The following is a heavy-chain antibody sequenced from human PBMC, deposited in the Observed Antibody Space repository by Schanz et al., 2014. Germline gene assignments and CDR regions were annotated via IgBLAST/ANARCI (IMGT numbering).Heavy chain of an antibody. CDR1: GFTFSTYA. V-gene: IGHV3-23*04. Sequence: VQLVESGGGLAQPGGSLRLSCAASGFTFSTYAMSCVRQAPGKGLEWVSAINGNGGITYYADPVKGRFTISRDNSKNTLYMQMKRLRVEDTAVDYCVKDPDKYNWNDVEGMDVWGPGTTVTVSS. D-gene: IGHD1-1*01. CDR2: INGNGGIT. J-gene: IGHJ6*01. CDR3: VKDPDKYNWNDVEGMDV.